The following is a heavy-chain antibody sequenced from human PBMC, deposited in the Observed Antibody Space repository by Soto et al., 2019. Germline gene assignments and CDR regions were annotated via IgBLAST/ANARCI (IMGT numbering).Heavy chain of an antibody. CDR1: GFTFSSYA. CDR3: ARDVLILEWPEAFYY. V-gene: IGHV3-30-3*01. J-gene: IGHJ4*02. D-gene: IGHD3-3*01. CDR2: ISYDGSNK. Sequence: GGSLRLSCAASGFTFSSYAMHWVRQPPGKGLEWVAVISYDGSNKYYADSVKGRFTISRDNSKNTLYLQMNSLRAEDTAVYYSARDVLILEWPEAFYYWGQGTLVTVSS.